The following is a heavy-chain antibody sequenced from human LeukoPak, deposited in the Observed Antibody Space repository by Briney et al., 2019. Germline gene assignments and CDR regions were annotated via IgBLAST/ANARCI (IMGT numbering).Heavy chain of an antibody. CDR1: GYSISSGYY. CDR3: ASDYTAMVRGENY. V-gene: IGHV4-38-2*01. Sequence: SETLSLTCAVSGYSISSGYYWGWIRQPPGKGLEWIGSIYHSGSTYYNPSLKSRVTISVDTSKNQFSLKLSSVTAADTAVYYCASDYTAMVRGENYWGQGTLVTVPS. J-gene: IGHJ4*02. D-gene: IGHD5-18*01. CDR2: IYHSGST.